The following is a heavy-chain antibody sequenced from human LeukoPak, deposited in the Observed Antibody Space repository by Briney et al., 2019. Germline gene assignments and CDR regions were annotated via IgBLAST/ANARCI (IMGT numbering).Heavy chain of an antibody. J-gene: IGHJ4*02. CDR3: AKFGTAGPHFDY. Sequence: PGGSLRLSRAASGFTFSSYAMSWVRQAPGKGLEWVSAISGSGGSTYYADSAKGRFTISRDNSKNTLYLQMNSLRAEDTAVYYCAKFGTAGPHFDYWGQGTLVTVSS. CDR2: ISGSGGST. V-gene: IGHV3-23*01. D-gene: IGHD6-13*01. CDR1: GFTFSSYA.